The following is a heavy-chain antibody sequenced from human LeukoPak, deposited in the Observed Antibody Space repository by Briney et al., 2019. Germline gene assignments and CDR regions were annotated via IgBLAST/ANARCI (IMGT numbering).Heavy chain of an antibody. V-gene: IGHV4-39*07. J-gene: IGHJ6*02. CDR3: ARVPRGGSYGMDV. CDR2: IYYSGST. CDR1: GGSISSSSYY. D-gene: IGHD3-16*01. Sequence: SETLSPTCTVSGGSISSSSYYWGWIRQPPGKGLEWIGSIYYSGSTYYNPSLKSRVTISVDTSKNQFSLKLSSVTAADTAVYYCARVPRGGSYGMDVWGQGTTVTVSS.